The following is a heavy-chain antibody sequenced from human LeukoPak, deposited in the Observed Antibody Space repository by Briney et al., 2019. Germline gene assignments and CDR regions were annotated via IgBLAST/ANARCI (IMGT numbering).Heavy chain of an antibody. D-gene: IGHD3-16*01. Sequence: GGSLRLSCAASGFTFSSYAMSWVRQAPGKGLEWVSAISASGGSTYYADSVKGRFTISRDNSKNTLYLQMSSLRAEDTAVYYCALMWGGGELGYFDNWGQGTLVTVSS. CDR1: GFTFSSYA. V-gene: IGHV3-23*01. CDR2: ISASGGST. CDR3: ALMWGGGELGYFDN. J-gene: IGHJ4*02.